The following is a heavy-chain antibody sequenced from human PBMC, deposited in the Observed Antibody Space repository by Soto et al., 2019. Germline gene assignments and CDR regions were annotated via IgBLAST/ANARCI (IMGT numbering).Heavy chain of an antibody. CDR1: GDSVTNYF. D-gene: IGHD2-8*01. Sequence: PSETLSLTCTVSGDSVTNYFWSWMRQPPGKGLEWIGHMYHGGRTNYSPSLKSRVTMSLDSSKNQFSLNLSSVTAADTAVYFCARDPGYCTNGVCPIFDFWGQGVLAPVSS. CDR3: ARDPGYCTNGVCPIFDF. CDR2: MYHGGRT. V-gene: IGHV4-59*02. J-gene: IGHJ4*02.